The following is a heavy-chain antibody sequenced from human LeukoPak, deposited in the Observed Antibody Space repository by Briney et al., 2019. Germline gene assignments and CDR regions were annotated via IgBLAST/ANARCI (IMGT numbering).Heavy chain of an antibody. CDR3: ARAPPVTNDY. J-gene: IGHJ4*02. V-gene: IGHV3-21*01. D-gene: IGHD4-17*01. Sequence: PGGSLRLSCAASGFTFSSYSMNWVRQAPGKGLEWVSSISSSSSYIYYADSVKGRFTISTDNAKNSLYLQMNSLRAADTAVYYCARAPPVTNDYWGQGTLVTVSS. CDR2: ISSSSSYI. CDR1: GFTFSSYS.